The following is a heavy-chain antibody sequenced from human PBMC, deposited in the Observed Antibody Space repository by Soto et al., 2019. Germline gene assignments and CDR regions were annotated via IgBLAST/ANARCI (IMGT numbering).Heavy chain of an antibody. V-gene: IGHV3-23*01. CDR1: GFTFRSYA. CDR3: AKAVSGSWYDAFDI. CDR2: ISGSGTST. Sequence: EVQLLESGGGLVQPGGSLRLSCAASGFTFRSYAMSWVRQAPGKGLEWVSAISGSGTSTYYADSVTGRFTISRDNSKNTVYLHVNSLRAEDTAVYYCAKAVSGSWYDAFDIWGQGTMVTVSS. D-gene: IGHD3-10*01. J-gene: IGHJ3*02.